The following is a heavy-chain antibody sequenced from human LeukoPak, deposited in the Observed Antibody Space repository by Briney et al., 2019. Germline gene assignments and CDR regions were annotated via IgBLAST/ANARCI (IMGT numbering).Heavy chain of an antibody. CDR2: IWYDGTDK. CDR3: ARSGSTYYYGMDV. V-gene: IGHV3-33*08. Sequence: PGGSLRLSCAASGFTFSSYEMNWVRQGPGKGLEWVTFIWYDGTDKNYADSVKGRFTISRDNSKNTLYLQMNSLRAEDTAVYYCARSGSTYYYGMDVWGQGTTVTVSS. CDR1: GFTFSSYE. J-gene: IGHJ6*02. D-gene: IGHD3-10*01.